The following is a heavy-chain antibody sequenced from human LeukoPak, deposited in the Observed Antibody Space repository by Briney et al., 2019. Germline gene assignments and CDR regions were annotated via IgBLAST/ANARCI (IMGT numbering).Heavy chain of an antibody. CDR2: IYYSGST. CDR3: ARERTDYGSGSYYTDY. V-gene: IGHV4-59*01. Sequence: SDTLSLTYTVSGRSISSYYWSWAPQPPGKGPDCICYIYYSGSTNSNPPLKSRVAISVDTSKNQFSLKLNSVTAADTAVYYCARERTDYGSGSYYTDYWGQGTLVTVSS. D-gene: IGHD3-10*01. CDR1: GRSISSYY. J-gene: IGHJ4*02.